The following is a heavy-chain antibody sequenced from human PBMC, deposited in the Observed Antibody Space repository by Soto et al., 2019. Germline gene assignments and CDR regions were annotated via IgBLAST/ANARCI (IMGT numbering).Heavy chain of an antibody. Sequence: TSETLSLTCTVSGGSISSGGYYWSWIRQHPGKGLEWIGEIYHSGSTNYNPSLKSRVTISVDKSKNQFSLKLSSVTAADTAVYYCAGWIQLQQYYYYGMDVWGQGTTVTVS. CDR2: IYHSGST. CDR3: AGWIQLQQYYYYGMDV. CDR1: GGSISSGGYY. J-gene: IGHJ6*02. V-gene: IGHV4-39*07. D-gene: IGHD5-18*01.